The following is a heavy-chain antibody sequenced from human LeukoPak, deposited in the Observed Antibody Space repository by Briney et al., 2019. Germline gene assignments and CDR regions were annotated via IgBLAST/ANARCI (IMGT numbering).Heavy chain of an antibody. CDR1: GFTFSDHF. J-gene: IGHJ4*02. CDR2: SRNKAKSYTT. Sequence: GGSLSLSCAVSGFTFSDHFLDWVRQAPGKGLEWVGRSRNKAKSYTTEYAASVKGRFTISRDDSKNSLYLQMNSLEAEDTAVYYCVRVGSVSGSDYLDYWGQGTLVTVSS. V-gene: IGHV3-72*01. D-gene: IGHD6-19*01. CDR3: VRVGSVSGSDYLDY.